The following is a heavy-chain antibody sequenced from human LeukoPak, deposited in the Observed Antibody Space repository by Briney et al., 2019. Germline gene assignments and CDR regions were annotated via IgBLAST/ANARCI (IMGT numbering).Heavy chain of an antibody. CDR1: GGSISSGSYH. V-gene: IGHV4-39*01. CDR2: IYYSGTT. J-gene: IGHJ6*03. Sequence: SETLSLTCTVSGGSISSGSYHWGWTRQPPGKGLEWIGSIYYSGTTYYNPSLKSRVTISVDTSKNQFSLKLSSVTAADTALYYCARLIYFYYYMDVWGKGTTVTVSS. CDR3: ARLIYFYYYMDV.